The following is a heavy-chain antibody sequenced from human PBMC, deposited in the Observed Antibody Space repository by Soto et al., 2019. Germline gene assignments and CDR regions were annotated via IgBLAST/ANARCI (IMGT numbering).Heavy chain of an antibody. CDR2: VFHNGNT. D-gene: IGHD6-19*01. CDR3: ARDSAVPGETDRFDS. J-gene: IGHJ4*01. Sequence: QVQLQQSGPGLVKPSGTLSLTCAVSGDSLRSNVYWSWVRQPPGKGLEWIGEVFHNGNTNYNPSLKSRVTMSVDKSKNHFSPTLTSVTAADTAMYYCARDSAVPGETDRFDSWGHGTLVTVSS. V-gene: IGHV4-4*02. CDR1: GDSLRSNVY.